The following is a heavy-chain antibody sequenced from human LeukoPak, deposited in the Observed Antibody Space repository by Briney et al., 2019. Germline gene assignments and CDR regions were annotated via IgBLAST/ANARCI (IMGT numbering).Heavy chain of an antibody. CDR2: IIPIFGTA. Sequence: ASVKVSCKASGGTFSSYAISWVRQAPGQGLEWMGGIIPIFGTANYAQKFQGRVTITTDESTSTAYMELSSLRSEDTAVYYCARGRASLTTVDYWGQGTLVTVSS. J-gene: IGHJ4*02. CDR1: GGTFSSYA. CDR3: ARGRASLTTVDY. D-gene: IGHD4-11*01. V-gene: IGHV1-69*05.